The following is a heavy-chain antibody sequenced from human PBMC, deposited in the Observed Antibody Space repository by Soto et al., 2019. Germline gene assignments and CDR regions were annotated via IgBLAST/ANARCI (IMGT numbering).Heavy chain of an antibody. V-gene: IGHV1-18*04. CDR2: INTYNSDT. J-gene: IGHJ4*02. CDR1: GYAFTSYG. Sequence: QVHLVQSGAEVKKPGASVKVSCKASGYAFTSYGMSWVRQAPGQGLEWMGWINTYNSDTHSAPRLQGRITMTTDTSTSTAYRELRSLTSDDTAVYYCVRDERDSCRGGNCFDFDYWGQGTRVSVSS. D-gene: IGHD2-15*01. CDR3: VRDERDSCRGGNCFDFDY.